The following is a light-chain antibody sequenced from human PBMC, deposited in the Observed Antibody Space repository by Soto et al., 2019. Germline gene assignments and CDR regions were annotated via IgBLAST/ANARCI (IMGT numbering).Light chain of an antibody. V-gene: IGKV3-20*01. Sequence: ESVLTQSPGTLSLSPGERATLSCRASQSVSSNYLAWYQQKPGQAPRLLIYDASNRATGIPDRFSGSGSGTHFTLTISRLEPGDFAVYYCQHFGGTTFTFGQGTRLEIK. CDR3: QHFGGTTFT. CDR2: DAS. CDR1: QSVSSNY. J-gene: IGKJ5*01.